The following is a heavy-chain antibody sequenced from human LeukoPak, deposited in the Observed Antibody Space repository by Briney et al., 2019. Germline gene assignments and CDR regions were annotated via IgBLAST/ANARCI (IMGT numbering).Heavy chain of an antibody. CDR3: ARGEDGYNHRYYMDV. V-gene: IGHV4-59*01. D-gene: IGHD5-24*01. CDR1: GGSISSYY. J-gene: IGHJ6*03. CDR2: IYYSGST. Sequence: SETLSLTCTVSGGSISSYYWSWIRQPPGKGLEWIGYIYYSGSTNYNPSLKSRVTISVDTPKNHFSLKLSSVTAADTAVYYCARGEDGYNHRYYMDVWGKGTTVTVSS.